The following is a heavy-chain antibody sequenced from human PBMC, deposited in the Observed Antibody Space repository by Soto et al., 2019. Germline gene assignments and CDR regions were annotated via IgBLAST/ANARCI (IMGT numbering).Heavy chain of an antibody. CDR1: GYTFTSYA. CDR2: INAGNGNT. J-gene: IGHJ4*02. D-gene: IGHD2-15*01. CDR3: AGGGGVEAANFYY. Sequence: QVQLVQSGAEVKKPGASVKVSCKASGYTFTSYAMHWVRQAPGQRLEWMGWINAGNGNTKYSQKFQGRVTITRDTSASTAYRELGSLRSEDRVVYYCAGGGGVEAANFYYWGREPLVTVSS. V-gene: IGHV1-3*01.